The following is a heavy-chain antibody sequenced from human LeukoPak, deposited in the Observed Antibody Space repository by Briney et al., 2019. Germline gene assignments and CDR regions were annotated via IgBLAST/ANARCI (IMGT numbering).Heavy chain of an antibody. CDR3: ARNYYGSSGYYYFYLDY. D-gene: IGHD3-22*01. CDR1: GGSISSRSYY. Sequence: SETLSLTCTVSGGSISSRSYYWGWLRQPPGKGLEWIGIIYYSGSTYSNPSLRSRVTISVDTSKNQFSLKLSSVTAADTAVYYCARNYYGSSGYYYFYLDYWGQGTLVTVSS. J-gene: IGHJ4*02. V-gene: IGHV4-39*07. CDR2: IYYSGST.